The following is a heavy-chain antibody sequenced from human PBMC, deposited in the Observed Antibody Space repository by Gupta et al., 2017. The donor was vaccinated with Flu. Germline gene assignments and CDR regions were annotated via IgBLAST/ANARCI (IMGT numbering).Heavy chain of an antibody. V-gene: IGHV3-7*01. Sequence: FRTYWMTWVRQAPVKGLEWVAKIKYDGSEEFYVDSVKGRFTISRDNAKNKLDLHMNSLRDEDTAVYYCARDPTYISAWNAFWGQGTLVTVSS. CDR3: ARDPTYISAWNAF. CDR1: FRTYW. J-gene: IGHJ1*01. D-gene: IGHD6-19*01. CDR2: IKYDGSEE.